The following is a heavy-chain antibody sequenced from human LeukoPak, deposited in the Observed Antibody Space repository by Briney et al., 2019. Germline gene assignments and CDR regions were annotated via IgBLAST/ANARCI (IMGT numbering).Heavy chain of an antibody. D-gene: IGHD2-2*02. V-gene: IGHV3-21*01. CDR1: GFTFSSYS. CDR2: ISSSSSYI. Sequence: GGSLRLSCAASGFTFSSYSMNWVRQAPGKGLEWVSSISSSSSYIYYADSVKGRFTISRDNAKNSLYLQMNSLRAEDTAVYYCARDEPYCSSTSCYIPDYMDVWGKGTTVTVSS. CDR3: ARDEPYCSSTSCYIPDYMDV. J-gene: IGHJ6*03.